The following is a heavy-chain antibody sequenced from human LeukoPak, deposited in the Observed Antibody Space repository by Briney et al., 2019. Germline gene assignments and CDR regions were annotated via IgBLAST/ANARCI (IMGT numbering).Heavy chain of an antibody. D-gene: IGHD2-15*01. CDR2: ISGSGGNT. Sequence: GGSLRLSCAASGYTFSSYAMSWVRQAPGKGLEWVSAISGSGGNTYYADSVKGRFTISRDNSQNTLYLQMNSLRAEDTAVYYCAKQRSEVVVAATNYWGQGTLVTVSS. CDR1: GYTFSSYA. CDR3: AKQRSEVVVAATNY. J-gene: IGHJ4*02. V-gene: IGHV3-23*01.